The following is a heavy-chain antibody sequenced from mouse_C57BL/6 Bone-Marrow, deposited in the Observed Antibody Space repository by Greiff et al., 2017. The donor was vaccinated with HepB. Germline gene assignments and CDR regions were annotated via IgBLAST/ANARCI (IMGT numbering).Heavy chain of an antibody. CDR2: INPYNGGT. V-gene: IGHV1-19*01. CDR3: ARRYYGSSYVGGYYAMDY. CDR1: GYTLPDYY. D-gene: IGHD1-1*01. J-gene: IGHJ4*01. Sequence: VQLQQSGPVLVKPGASVKMSCKASGYTLPDYYINGVKQSHGKSLRWIGVINPYNGGTSSNQKFKGKAPLTVYKSSSTAYMELNSLTSEDSAVYYCARRYYGSSYVGGYYAMDYWGQGTSVTVSS.